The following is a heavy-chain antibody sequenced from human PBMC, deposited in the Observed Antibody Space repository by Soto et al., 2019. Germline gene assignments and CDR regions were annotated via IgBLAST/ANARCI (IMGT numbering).Heavy chain of an antibody. V-gene: IGHV5-51*01. CDR1: GYSFTSYW. Sequence: GESLKISCKGSGYSFTSYWIGWVRQMPGKGLEWMGIIYPGDSDTRYSPSFQGQVTISADKSISTAYLQWSSLKASDTAMYYCARFSCSGGSCYSHYGMDVWGQGTTVTVSS. J-gene: IGHJ6*02. D-gene: IGHD2-15*01. CDR2: IYPGDSDT. CDR3: ARFSCSGGSCYSHYGMDV.